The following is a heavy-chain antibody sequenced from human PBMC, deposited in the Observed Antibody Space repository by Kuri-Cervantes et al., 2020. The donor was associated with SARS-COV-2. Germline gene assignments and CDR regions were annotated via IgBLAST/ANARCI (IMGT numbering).Heavy chain of an antibody. D-gene: IGHD1-26*01. CDR2: ISSSSSYI. CDR1: GFTFSSYA. CDR3: ARGLGATTDFDY. V-gene: IGHV3-21*01. J-gene: IGHJ4*02. Sequence: GGSLRLSCAASGFTFSSYAMHWVRQAPGKGLEWVSSISSSSSYIYYADSVKGRFTISRDNAKNSLYLQMNSLRAEDTAVYYCARGLGATTDFDYWGQGTLVTVSS.